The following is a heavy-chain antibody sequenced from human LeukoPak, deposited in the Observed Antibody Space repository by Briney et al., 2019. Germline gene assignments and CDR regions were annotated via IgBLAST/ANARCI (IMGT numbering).Heavy chain of an antibody. V-gene: IGHV3-49*04. J-gene: IGHJ4*02. Sequence: GGSLRLSCTTSGFTFGDYAMTWVRQAPGKGLEWVGFIRSEVDGGTPGYAASVKGRFTISRDDSKGIAYLQMNSLRPEDTTMYYCTRDQTPYYWGQGTLVTVSS. CDR2: IRSEVDGGTP. CDR1: GFTFGDYA. CDR3: TRDQTPYY.